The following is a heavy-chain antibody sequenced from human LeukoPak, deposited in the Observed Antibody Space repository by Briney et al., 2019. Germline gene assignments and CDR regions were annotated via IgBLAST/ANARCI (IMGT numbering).Heavy chain of an antibody. CDR2: IYYSGST. CDR1: GGSISSSSYY. CDR3: ARDTGVRRNYYYYYMDV. Sequence: SETLSLTCTVSGGSISSSSYYWGWIRQPPGKGLEWNGTIYYSGSTYYNPSLKSRVTISVDTSKNQFSLKLSSVTAADTAVYYCARDTGVRRNYYYYYMDVWGKGTTVTVSS. V-gene: IGHV4-39*07. J-gene: IGHJ6*03. D-gene: IGHD1-14*01.